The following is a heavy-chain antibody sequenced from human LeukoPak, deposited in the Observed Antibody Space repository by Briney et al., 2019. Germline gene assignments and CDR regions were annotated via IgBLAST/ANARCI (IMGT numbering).Heavy chain of an antibody. CDR3: ARVTGYMIEDYFDY. V-gene: IGHV4-59*01. D-gene: IGHD3-22*01. J-gene: IGHJ4*02. CDR1: GGSISSYY. CDR2: IYYSGST. Sequence: PSEALSLTCTVSGGSISSYYWSWIRQPPGKGLEWIGYIYYSGSTNYNPSLKSRVTISVDTSKNQFSLRLSSVTAADTAVYYCARVTGYMIEDYFDYWGQGTLVTVSS.